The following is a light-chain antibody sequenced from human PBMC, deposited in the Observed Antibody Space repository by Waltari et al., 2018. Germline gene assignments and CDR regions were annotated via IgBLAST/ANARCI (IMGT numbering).Light chain of an antibody. CDR1: SGSVSTTSY. CDR2: KGD. Sequence: QTVVTQEPSLSVSPGGTVTLTCALSSGSVSTTSYPSWYQQTLGQAPRTLVYKGDTRSSGVPDRFSGSVVGNKAALTIAGAQAVDESDYYCLMYMGSGIWVCGGGTKLTIL. CDR3: LMYMGSGIWV. V-gene: IGLV8-61*01. J-gene: IGLJ3*02.